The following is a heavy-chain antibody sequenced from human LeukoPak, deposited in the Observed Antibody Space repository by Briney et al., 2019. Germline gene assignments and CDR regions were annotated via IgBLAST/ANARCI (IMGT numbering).Heavy chain of an antibody. D-gene: IGHD1-26*01. J-gene: IGHJ5*02. CDR2: IKQDGSEK. CDR1: GFTFSSYW. CDR3: ASGSYSNWFDP. Sequence: GGSLRLSCAASGFTFSSYWMSWVRQAPGKGLGWVANIKQDGSEKYYVDSVKGRFTISRDNAKNSLYLQMNSLRAEDTAVYYCASGSYSNWFDPWGQGTLVTVSS. V-gene: IGHV3-7*01.